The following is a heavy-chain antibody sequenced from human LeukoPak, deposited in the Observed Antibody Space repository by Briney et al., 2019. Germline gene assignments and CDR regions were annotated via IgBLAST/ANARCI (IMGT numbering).Heavy chain of an antibody. Sequence: PGGSLRLSCSASGFTFSTYAMQWVRQAPGKGLEYVSAISSNGGSTYYADSVKGRFTITRDNSKNPLYLQMSSLRAEDTAVYYCVRCRDGYNVLDYWGQGTLVTVSS. J-gene: IGHJ4*02. D-gene: IGHD5-24*01. CDR1: GFTFSTYA. V-gene: IGHV3-64D*06. CDR2: ISSNGGST. CDR3: VRCRDGYNVLDY.